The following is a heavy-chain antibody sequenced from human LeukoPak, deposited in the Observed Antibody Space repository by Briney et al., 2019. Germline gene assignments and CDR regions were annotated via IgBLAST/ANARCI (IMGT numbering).Heavy chain of an antibody. D-gene: IGHD6-13*01. Sequence: SQTLSLTCTVSGGSISSGGYYWSWIRQHPGRGLEWIGYIYYSGSTYYNPPLKSRVTISADTSKNQFSLTLSSVTAADTAVYYCARARSAAGNFDYWGQGTLVTVSS. CDR1: GGSISSGGYY. J-gene: IGHJ4*02. CDR2: IYYSGST. CDR3: ARARSAAGNFDY. V-gene: IGHV4-31*03.